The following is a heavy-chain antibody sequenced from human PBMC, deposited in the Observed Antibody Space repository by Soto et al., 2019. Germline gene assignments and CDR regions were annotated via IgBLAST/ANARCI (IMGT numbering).Heavy chain of an antibody. J-gene: IGHJ3*02. CDR1: GFTFSSYW. D-gene: IGHD3-3*01. CDR3: AGEIGENYDFWSGYRNNDAFDI. CDR2: IKQDGSEK. V-gene: IGHV3-7*01. Sequence: GGSLRLSCAASGFTFSSYWMSWVRQAPGKGLEWVANIKQDGSEKYYVDSVKGRFTISRDNAKNSLYLQMNSLRAEDTAVYYCAGEIGENYDFWSGYRNNDAFDIWGQGTMVT.